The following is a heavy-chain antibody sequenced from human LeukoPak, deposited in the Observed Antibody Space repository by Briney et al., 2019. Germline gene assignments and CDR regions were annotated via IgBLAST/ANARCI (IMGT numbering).Heavy chain of an antibody. Sequence: GGTLRLSCAASGFTFSDYGVSWVRQAPGKGLEWVSTISDGGSITYYADSVKGRFTISRDNSKNTLLLQMNSLRAEDTAVYYCAKSRGSGSKMARGVNFDYWGQGTLVTVSS. J-gene: IGHJ4*02. CDR3: AKSRGSGSKMARGVNFDY. V-gene: IGHV3-23*01. D-gene: IGHD3-10*01. CDR1: GFTFSDYG. CDR2: ISDGGSIT.